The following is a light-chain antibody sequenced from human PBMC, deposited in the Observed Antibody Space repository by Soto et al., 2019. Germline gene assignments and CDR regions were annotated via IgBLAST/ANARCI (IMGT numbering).Light chain of an antibody. Sequence: DIQMTQSPSSLSASVGDRVTITCRASQGISNFLAWYQQKPGKVPKLLISAASTLQSGVPSRFSGSGSGTVFTLTITCFRSEDAAFYFCPKYYRVITFGQGTRLEIK. CDR2: AAS. V-gene: IGKV1-27*01. J-gene: IGKJ5*01. CDR1: QGISNF. CDR3: PKYYRVIT.